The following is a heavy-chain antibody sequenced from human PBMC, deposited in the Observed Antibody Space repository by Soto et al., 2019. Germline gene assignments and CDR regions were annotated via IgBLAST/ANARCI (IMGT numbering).Heavy chain of an antibody. Sequence: SETLSLTCAVYGGSFSGYYWSWIRQHPGKGLEWMGEIYYSGSTNYNPSLKSRVTISVDTSKNQFSLKLSSVTAADTAVYYWPGAPHAFDIWAQGTMVTVSS. CDR3: PGAPHAFDI. CDR2: IYYSGST. CDR1: GGSFSGYY. J-gene: IGHJ3*02. V-gene: IGHV4-34*03. D-gene: IGHD3-10*01.